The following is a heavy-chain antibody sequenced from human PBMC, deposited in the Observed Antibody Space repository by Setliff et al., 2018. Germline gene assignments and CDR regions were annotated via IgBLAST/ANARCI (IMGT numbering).Heavy chain of an antibody. Sequence: SETLSLTCAVYGGSFSGYYWSWIRQPPGKGLEWIGEINHSGSTNYNPSLKSRVTISVDTSKNQFSLTLSSVTAADTAVYYCARDRQYCSSTSCYTSYFYYYAMDIWGQGTTVTVSS. CDR2: INHSGST. V-gene: IGHV4-34*01. D-gene: IGHD2-2*02. J-gene: IGHJ6*02. CDR3: ARDRQYCSSTSCYTSYFYYYAMDI. CDR1: GGSFSGYY.